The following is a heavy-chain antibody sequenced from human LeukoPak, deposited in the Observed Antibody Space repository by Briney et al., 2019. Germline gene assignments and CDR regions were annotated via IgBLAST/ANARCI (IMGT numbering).Heavy chain of an antibody. Sequence: GGSLRLSCAASGFSFSTYGMHWVRQAPGKGLEWVAFIRYDGSNKYYADSVKGRFTISRDNSKNTLYLQMNSPRAEDTAVYYCAKDLWVGDSSGYYGFLDAFDIWGQGTMVTVSS. CDR2: IRYDGSNK. D-gene: IGHD3-22*01. CDR1: GFSFSTYG. J-gene: IGHJ3*02. V-gene: IGHV3-30*02. CDR3: AKDLWVGDSSGYYGFLDAFDI.